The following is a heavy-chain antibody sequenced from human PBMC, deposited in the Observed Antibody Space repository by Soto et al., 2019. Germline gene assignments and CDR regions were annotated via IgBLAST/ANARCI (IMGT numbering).Heavy chain of an antibody. CDR2: IDPSDSYT. D-gene: IGHD1-7*01. CDR1: GYSCTSYW. V-gene: IGHV5-10-1*01. J-gene: IGHJ6*02. Sequence: PWETLKISCKGSGYSCTSYWISWVRQMPGKGLEWMGRIDPSDSYTNYSPSFQGHVTISADKSISTAYLQWSSVKASDTAMYYCASRGITGTLQGYYYYGMDVWGQGT. CDR3: ASRGITGTLQGYYYYGMDV.